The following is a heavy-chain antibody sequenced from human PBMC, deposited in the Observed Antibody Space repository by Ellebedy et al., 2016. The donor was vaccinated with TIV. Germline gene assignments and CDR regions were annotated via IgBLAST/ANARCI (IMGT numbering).Heavy chain of an antibody. CDR2: TSSRSSTI. CDR3: ARWEANACDI. CDR1: GFTFSRYS. J-gene: IGHJ3*02. V-gene: IGHV3-48*02. D-gene: IGHD1-26*01. Sequence: GGSLRLSXVASGFTFSRYSMNWVHQAPGKGLEWVAYTSSRSSTIHYADSVKGRFSISRDNAKNSLYLQMNSLREEDTAVYFCARWEANACDIWGQGTTVAVSA.